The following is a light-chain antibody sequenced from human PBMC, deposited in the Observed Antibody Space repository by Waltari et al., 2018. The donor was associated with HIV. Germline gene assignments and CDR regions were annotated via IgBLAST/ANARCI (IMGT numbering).Light chain of an antibody. CDR3: QQYHDWTV. V-gene: IGKV3-15*01. CDR2: DAS. CDR1: QGISHN. J-gene: IGKJ4*01. Sequence: MTQSPATLSVSPGETVTLSCRASQGISHNLAWYQQKPGQAPRLLIFDASSRAAGIPARFSCSWSGTEFTLTISSLQSEDFAIYYCQQYHDWTVFGGGTKVEFK.